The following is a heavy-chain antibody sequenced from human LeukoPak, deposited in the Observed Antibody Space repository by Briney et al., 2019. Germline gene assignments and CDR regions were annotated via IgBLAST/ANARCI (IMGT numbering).Heavy chain of an antibody. J-gene: IGHJ4*02. CDR1: GFTFSNYR. CDR3: AREGYYDSSALYN. D-gene: IGHD3-22*01. Sequence: PGGSLRLSCAASGFTFSNYRMHWVRQVPGKGLMWVSRIKTDGSSTSYADSVKGRFTISRDNAKNTLYLQMNSLRVEDTAVYYCAREGYYDSSALYNWGQGTLVTVSS. CDR2: IKTDGSST. V-gene: IGHV3-74*01.